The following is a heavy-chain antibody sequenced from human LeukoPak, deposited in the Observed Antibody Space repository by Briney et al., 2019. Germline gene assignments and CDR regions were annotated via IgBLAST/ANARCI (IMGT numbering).Heavy chain of an antibody. V-gene: IGHV1-2*02. J-gene: IGHJ6*02. CDR3: ARQRRAYYDGMDV. CDR2: MNPKGGT. CDR1: GDTYTDYY. Sequence: ASVRVSCKSSGDTYTDYYIHWVRQAPGQRLECMGWMNPKGGTNYAQKFQGRVSMTRDTSSSTAYMEVSRLRSDDTGMYYCARQRRAYYDGMDVWGQGTTVTVSS.